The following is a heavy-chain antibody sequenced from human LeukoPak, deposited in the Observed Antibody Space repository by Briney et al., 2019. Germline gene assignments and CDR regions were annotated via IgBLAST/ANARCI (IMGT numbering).Heavy chain of an antibody. J-gene: IGHJ5*02. CDR3: ARGGYCSSTSCSRWFDP. CDR2: ISYDGSNK. V-gene: IGHV3-30*03. Sequence: GGSLRLSCAASGFTFSSYGMHWVRQAPGKGLEWVSVISYDGSNKYYEDSVEGRFTISRDNSKNTLYLQMDSLRGEDTAVYYCARGGYCSSTSCSRWFDPWGQGTLVTVSS. D-gene: IGHD2-2*01. CDR1: GFTFSSYG.